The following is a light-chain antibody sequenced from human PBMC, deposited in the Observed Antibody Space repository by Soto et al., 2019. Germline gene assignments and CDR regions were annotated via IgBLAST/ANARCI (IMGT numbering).Light chain of an antibody. CDR2: SNN. Sequence: QLVLTQPPSASGTPGQRVTISCSGSSSNIGSNTVNWYQQLPGTAPKLLIYSNNQRPSGVPDRFSGSKSGTSASLAISGLQSEDEADYYCQSYDTGLVVFGGGTKLTVL. J-gene: IGLJ2*01. V-gene: IGLV1-44*01. CDR1: SSNIGSNT. CDR3: QSYDTGLVV.